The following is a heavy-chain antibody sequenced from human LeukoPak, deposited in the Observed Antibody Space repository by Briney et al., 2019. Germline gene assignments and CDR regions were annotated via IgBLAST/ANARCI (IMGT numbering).Heavy chain of an antibody. CDR1: GYTFSRYG. CDR3: ARARGAYSGSYSDY. Sequence: ASVKVSCKASGYTFSRYGINWVRQAPGQGLEWMGWISAYNGNTNYAQKLQGRVTMTTDTSTSTAYMELRSLRSDDTAVHYCARARGAYSGSYSDYWGQGTLVTVSS. J-gene: IGHJ4*02. V-gene: IGHV1-18*01. D-gene: IGHD1-26*01. CDR2: ISAYNGNT.